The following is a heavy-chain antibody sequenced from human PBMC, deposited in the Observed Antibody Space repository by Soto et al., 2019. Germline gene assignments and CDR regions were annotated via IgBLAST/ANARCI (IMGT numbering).Heavy chain of an antibody. CDR3: ARRGPVVVAAKFGY. V-gene: IGHV4-34*01. D-gene: IGHD2-15*01. Sequence: QVQLQQWGAGLLKPSETLSLTCAVYGGSFSGYYWSWIRQPPGKGLEWIGEINHSGSTNYNPSLKSRVPISVDTSKNQFSLNLSAATAADTAVYYCARRGPVVVAAKFGYWGQGTLVTVSS. J-gene: IGHJ4*02. CDR2: INHSGST. CDR1: GGSFSGYY.